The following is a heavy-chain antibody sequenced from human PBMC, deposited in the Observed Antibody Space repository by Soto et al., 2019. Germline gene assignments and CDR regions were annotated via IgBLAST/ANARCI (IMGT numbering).Heavy chain of an antibody. CDR3: ARDYYKYYDSSGYYRSPAY. D-gene: IGHD3-22*01. CDR2: ISDGGGST. J-gene: IGHJ4*02. V-gene: IGHV3-23*01. CDR1: GFTFSSYG. Sequence: GGSLRLSCAVSGFTFSSYGMSWVRQAPGKGLEWVSVISDGGGSTFYADSVKGRFTISRDNSRNTLFLQMNSLRAEDTAVYYCARDYYKYYDSSGYYRSPAYWGQGTLVTVSS.